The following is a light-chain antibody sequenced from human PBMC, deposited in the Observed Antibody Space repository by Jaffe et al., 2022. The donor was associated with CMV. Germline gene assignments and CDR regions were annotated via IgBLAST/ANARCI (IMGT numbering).Light chain of an antibody. Sequence: QSALTQPASVSGSPGQSITISCTAASGDVGGYNYVSWYQQHPARAPKLMIYDVNRRPSGVPDRFSASKSDNTASLTISGLQAEDEADYYCCSYADSHVLFGGGTKLTVL. CDR1: SGDVGGYNY. CDR2: DVN. CDR3: CSYADSHVL. V-gene: IGLV2-11*01. J-gene: IGLJ2*01.